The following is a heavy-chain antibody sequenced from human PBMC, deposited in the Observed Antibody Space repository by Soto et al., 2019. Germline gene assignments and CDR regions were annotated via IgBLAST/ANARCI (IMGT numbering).Heavy chain of an antibody. CDR3: ARDFSLLSGGWFDP. CDR1: GYTFTRYC. Sequence: ASVKVCCKASGYTFTRYCISWVRQAPGQGLEWMGWISAYNGNTNYARKLQGRVTMTTDTSTSTAYMELRSLRSDDTAVYYCARDFSLLSGGWFDPWGQGTLVTVSS. D-gene: IGHD3-10*01. V-gene: IGHV1-18*04. CDR2: ISAYNGNT. J-gene: IGHJ5*02.